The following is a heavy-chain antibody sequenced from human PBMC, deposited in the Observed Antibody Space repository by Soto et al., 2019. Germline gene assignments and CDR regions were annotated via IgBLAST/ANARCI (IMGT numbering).Heavy chain of an antibody. D-gene: IGHD6-13*01. V-gene: IGHV4-34*01. CDR2: ISHSGSS. J-gene: IGHJ4*02. CDR3: ARGRKGYSGTWYVD. CDR1: GGSFSGYS. Sequence: QVQLQQWGAGLLKPSETLSLTCAVYGGSFSGYSWSWIRQPPGKGLEWIGEISHSGSSNYNPSLRPRVTIPEDTSKNQFSRRLSSVTAADTAVYYCARGRKGYSGTWYVDWGQGTLVAVSS.